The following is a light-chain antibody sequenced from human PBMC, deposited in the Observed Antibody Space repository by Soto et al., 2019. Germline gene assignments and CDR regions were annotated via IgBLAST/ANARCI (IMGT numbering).Light chain of an antibody. J-gene: IGKJ5*01. V-gene: IGKV1-9*01. Sequence: IQLTQSPSSLSASVGDKVTITCRASQDINSYLAWYQQKPGKAPNLLIYAGTSLQSGVPSRFSGSGSGTEFTLTISSLQPEDIALYYCQQYNIWPPITFGQGTRLEIK. CDR3: QQYNIWPPIT. CDR1: QDINSY. CDR2: AGT.